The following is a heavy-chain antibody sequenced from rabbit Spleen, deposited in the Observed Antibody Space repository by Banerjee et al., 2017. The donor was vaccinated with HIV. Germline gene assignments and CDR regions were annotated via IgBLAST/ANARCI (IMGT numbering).Heavy chain of an antibody. V-gene: IGHV1S40*01. Sequence: QSLEESGGDLVKPGASLTLTCTASGFSFSSSDYMCWVRQAPGKGLEWIACIAAGSSGTTYYASWAKGRFTISKTSSTTVTLQMTSLTVADTATYFCARFYAGYGDFGYAAMWGPGTLVTVS. D-gene: IGHD7-1*01. J-gene: IGHJ4*01. CDR2: IAAGSSGTT. CDR3: ARFYAGYGDFGYAAM. CDR1: GFSFSSSDY.